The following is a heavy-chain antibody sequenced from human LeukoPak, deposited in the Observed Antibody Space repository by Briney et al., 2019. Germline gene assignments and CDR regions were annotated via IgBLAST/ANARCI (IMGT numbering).Heavy chain of an antibody. J-gene: IGHJ4*02. Sequence: AASVKVSCKASGGTFSSYAISWVRQAPGQGLEWMGGIIPIFGTANYAQKFQGRVTITADKSTSTAYMELSSLRSEDTAVYYCAGSHTVTFDYWGQGTLVTVSS. CDR2: IIPIFGTA. CDR3: AGSHTVTFDY. V-gene: IGHV1-69*06. CDR1: GGTFSSYA. D-gene: IGHD4-11*01.